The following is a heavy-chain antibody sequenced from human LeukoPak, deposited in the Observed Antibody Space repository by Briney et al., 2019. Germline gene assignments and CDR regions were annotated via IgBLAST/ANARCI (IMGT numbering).Heavy chain of an antibody. CDR2: IRYDGSNK. CDR1: GFTFSSYG. Sequence: GGSLRLSCAASGFTFSSYGMHWVRQAPGKGLEWVAFIRYDGSNKYYADSVKGRFTISRDNSKNTLYLQMNSLRAEDTAVYYCAKAGGALLQDAFDIWGQGTMVPVSS. D-gene: IGHD2/OR15-2a*01. CDR3: AKAGGALLQDAFDI. V-gene: IGHV3-30*02. J-gene: IGHJ3*02.